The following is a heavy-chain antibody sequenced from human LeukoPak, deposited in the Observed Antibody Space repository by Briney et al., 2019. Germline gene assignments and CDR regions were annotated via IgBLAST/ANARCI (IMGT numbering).Heavy chain of an antibody. CDR2: ISAYNGNT. V-gene: IGHV1-18*01. J-gene: IGHJ4*02. Sequence: ASVRVSCKASGYTFTSYGISWVRQAPGQGLEWMGWISAYNGNTNYAQKLQGRVTMTTDTSTSTAYMELRSLRSDDTAVYYCVTHYDSSGYYYDFDYWGQGTLVTVSS. D-gene: IGHD3-22*01. CDR3: VTHYDSSGYYYDFDY. CDR1: GYTFTSYG.